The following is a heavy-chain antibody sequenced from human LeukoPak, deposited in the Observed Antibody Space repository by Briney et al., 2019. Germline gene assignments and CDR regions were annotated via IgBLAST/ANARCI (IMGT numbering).Heavy chain of an antibody. V-gene: IGHV3-23*01. J-gene: IGHJ4*02. CDR3: AKDRNLLPGVFDY. D-gene: IGHD1-7*01. CDR2: ISGSGGST. CDR1: GFTFSSYA. Sequence: GGSLRLSCAASGFTFSSYAMSWVRQAPGKGLEWVSAISGSGGSTYYADSVKGRFTISRDNSKNTQYLQMNSLRAEDTAVYYCAKDRNLLPGVFDYWGQGTLVTVSS.